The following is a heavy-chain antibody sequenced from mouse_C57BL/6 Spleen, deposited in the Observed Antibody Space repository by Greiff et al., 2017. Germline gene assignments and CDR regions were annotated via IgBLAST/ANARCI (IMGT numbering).Heavy chain of an antibody. D-gene: IGHD1-1*01. V-gene: IGHV5-17*01. CDR3: ARRMDGSSSYFDY. CDR1: GFTFSDYG. Sequence: EVKLMESGGGLVKPGGSLKLSCAASGFTFSDYGMHWVRQAPEKGLEWVAYISSGSSTIHYADTVKGRFTLSRDNAKNTLFLQMTSLRSEDTAMYYWARRMDGSSSYFDYWGQGTTLTVSS. CDR2: ISSGSSTI. J-gene: IGHJ2*01.